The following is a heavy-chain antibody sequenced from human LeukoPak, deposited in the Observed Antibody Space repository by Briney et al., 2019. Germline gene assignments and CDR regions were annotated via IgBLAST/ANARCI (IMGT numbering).Heavy chain of an antibody. CDR3: ARVLGSYYFDY. CDR1: GGSISSNTYY. J-gene: IGHJ4*02. Sequence: TSETLSLTCTVSGGSISSNTYYWDWIRQPPGKGLECIGSIYYGGSTYYNPSLKSRVTISVDTSKNQFSLKLSSVTAADTAVYYCARVLGSYYFDYWGQGTLVTVSS. V-gene: IGHV4-39*07. D-gene: IGHD3-10*01. CDR2: IYYGGST.